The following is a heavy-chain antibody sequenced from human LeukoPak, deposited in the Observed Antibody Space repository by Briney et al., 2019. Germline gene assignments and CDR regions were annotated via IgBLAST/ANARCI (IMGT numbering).Heavy chain of an antibody. D-gene: IGHD4-23*01. CDR3: TRDGDSGPTYGGISHY. Sequence: PGGSLRLSCAASGFTFSSYGMHWVRQAPGKGLEWVAFIRYDGSNKYYADSVKGRFTISRDNSKNTLYLQMNSLRAEDTAVYYCTRDGDSGPTYGGISHYWGQGTLVTVAS. J-gene: IGHJ4*02. V-gene: IGHV3-30*02. CDR1: GFTFSSYG. CDR2: IRYDGSNK.